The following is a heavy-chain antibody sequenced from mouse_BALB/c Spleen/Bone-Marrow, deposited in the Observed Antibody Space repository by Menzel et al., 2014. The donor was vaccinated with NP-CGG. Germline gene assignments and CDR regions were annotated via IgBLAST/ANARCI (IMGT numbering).Heavy chain of an antibody. CDR3: AREWTARAVDY. CDR2: INPGSGGA. Sequence: QVQLKQSGAELVRPGTSVKVSCKASGYAFTNYLIEWVKQRPVQGLEWIGVINPGSGGANCNAKFKGKATLTADKSSSTAYMQLSSLTSDDSAVYFCAREWTARAVDYWGQGTTLTVSS. CDR1: GYAFTNYL. V-gene: IGHV1-54*01. J-gene: IGHJ2*01. D-gene: IGHD3-2*01.